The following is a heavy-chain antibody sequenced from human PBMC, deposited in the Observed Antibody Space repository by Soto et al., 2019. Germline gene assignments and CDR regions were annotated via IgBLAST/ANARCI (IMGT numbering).Heavy chain of an antibody. J-gene: IGHJ6*02. CDR1: GYTVTSYE. V-gene: IGHV1-8*01. CDR2: MNPNSGNT. CDR3: ARGLVCSSTSCYAGGNYYYGMGV. Sequence: ASVKVSCKASGYTVTSYEINWVRQATGQGLEWMGWMNPNSGNTGYAQKFQGRVTMTRNTSISTAYMELSSLRSEDTAVYYCARGLVCSSTSCYAGGNYYYGMGVWGQGTTVTVSS. D-gene: IGHD2-2*01.